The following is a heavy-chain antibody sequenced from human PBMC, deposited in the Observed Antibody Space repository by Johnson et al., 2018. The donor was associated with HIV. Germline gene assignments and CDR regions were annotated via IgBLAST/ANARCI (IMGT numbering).Heavy chain of an antibody. J-gene: IGHJ3*01. CDR1: GFTFSSYG. CDR3: ARDPNGDYVGAFEV. D-gene: IGHD4-17*01. V-gene: IGHV3-23*04. Sequence: VQLVESGGGVVQPGRSLRLSCAASGFTFSSYGMHWVRQAPGRGLEFVAAIRGSGGGTIYAESVRGRFTMSRDNSRNTLYLQMNSLRADDTGVYYCARDPNGDYVGAFEVWGQGTVVTVSS. CDR2: IRGSGGGT.